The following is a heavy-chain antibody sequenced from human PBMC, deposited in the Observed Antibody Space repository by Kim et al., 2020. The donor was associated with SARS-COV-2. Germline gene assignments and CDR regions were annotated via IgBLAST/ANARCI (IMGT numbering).Heavy chain of an antibody. CDR3: ASSTNWYSSGQNFDY. Sequence: QKFQGRVTMTRATSTSTVYMELSSLRSEDTAVYYCASSTNWYSSGQNFDYWGQGTLVTVSS. V-gene: IGHV1-46*01. D-gene: IGHD6-19*01. J-gene: IGHJ4*02.